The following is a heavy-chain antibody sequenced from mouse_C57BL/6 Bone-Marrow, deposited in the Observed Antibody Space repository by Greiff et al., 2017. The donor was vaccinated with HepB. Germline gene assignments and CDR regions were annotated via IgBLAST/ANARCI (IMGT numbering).Heavy chain of an antibody. J-gene: IGHJ3*01. Sequence: EVQRVESGGDLVKPGGSLKLSCAASGFTFSSYGMSWVRQTPDKRLEWVATISSGGSYTYYPDSVKGRFTISRDNAKNTLYLQMSSLKSEDTAMYYCARHRNYYGSWAWFAYWGQGTLVTVSA. D-gene: IGHD1-1*01. CDR1: GFTFSSYG. V-gene: IGHV5-6*01. CDR3: ARHRNYYGSWAWFAY. CDR2: ISSGGSYT.